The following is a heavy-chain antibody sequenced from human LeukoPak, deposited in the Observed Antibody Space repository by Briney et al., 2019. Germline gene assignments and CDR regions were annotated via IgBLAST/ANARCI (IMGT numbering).Heavy chain of an antibody. CDR2: INPNSGGT. Sequence: ASVKVSCKASGYTFTGYYMHWVRQAPGQGLEWMGWINPNSGGTNYAQKFQGWVTMTRDTSISTAYMELCRLRSDDTAVYYCARVYCSSTSCYDYFDYWGQGTLVTVSS. D-gene: IGHD2-2*01. CDR3: ARVYCSSTSCYDYFDY. V-gene: IGHV1-2*04. J-gene: IGHJ4*02. CDR1: GYTFTGYY.